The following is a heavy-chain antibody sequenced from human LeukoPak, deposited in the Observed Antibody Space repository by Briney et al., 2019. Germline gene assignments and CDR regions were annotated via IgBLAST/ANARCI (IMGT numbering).Heavy chain of an antibody. D-gene: IGHD6-19*01. V-gene: IGHV1-18*01. Sequence: ASVKVSCKASGYTFTSYGISWVRQAPGQGLEWMGWISAYNGNTNYAQKLQGRVTMTTDTSTSTAYMEVRSLRSDDTAVYYCARVGYSSGWYLPPPHDYWGQGTLVTVSS. CDR1: GYTFTSYG. CDR3: ARVGYSSGWYLPPPHDY. CDR2: ISAYNGNT. J-gene: IGHJ4*02.